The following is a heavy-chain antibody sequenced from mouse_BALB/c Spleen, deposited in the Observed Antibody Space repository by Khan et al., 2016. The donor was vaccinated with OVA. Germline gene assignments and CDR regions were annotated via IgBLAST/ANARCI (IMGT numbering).Heavy chain of an antibody. D-gene: IGHD1-1*01. Sequence: EMELVESGGDLVKPGGSLKLSCAASGFTFSSYGMSWVRQTPDKRLEWVATISTGGSYTYSPDSVKGRFTISRDNAKNTLYLQMSSLKSEDTAMYYCARQEGYYCSSYYFDYWGQGTTLTVSS. CDR1: GFTFSSYG. J-gene: IGHJ2*01. V-gene: IGHV5-6*01. CDR2: ISTGGSYT. CDR3: ARQEGYYCSSYYFDY.